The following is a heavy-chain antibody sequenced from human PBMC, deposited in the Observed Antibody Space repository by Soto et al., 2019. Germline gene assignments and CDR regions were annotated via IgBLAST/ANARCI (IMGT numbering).Heavy chain of an antibody. CDR3: ARLRSDAFDI. J-gene: IGHJ3*02. V-gene: IGHV3-21*02. D-gene: IGHD4-17*01. Sequence: EAQLVESGGRLVKPGESLRLSCVASGFDFSYYTMNWVRQAPGKGLEWVSAISASSSHKYSADSVRGRFTFSRDNANNSLYLQMNTLRVEDTAVYYCARLRSDAFDIWGQGTLVTVSS. CDR2: ISASSSHK. CDR1: GFDFSYYT.